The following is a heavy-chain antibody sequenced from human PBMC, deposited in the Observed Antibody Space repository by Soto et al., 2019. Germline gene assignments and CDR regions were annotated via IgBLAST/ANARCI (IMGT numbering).Heavy chain of an antibody. CDR2: IYYSGST. Sequence: SETLSLTCTVYGGSISSSSYYWGWIRQPPGKGLEWIGSIYYSGSTYYNPSLKSRVTISVDTSKNQFSLKLSSVTAADTAVYYCARPKGYYYGMDVWGQGTTVTVSS. V-gene: IGHV4-39*01. CDR1: GGSISSSSYY. CDR3: ARPKGYYYGMDV. J-gene: IGHJ6*02.